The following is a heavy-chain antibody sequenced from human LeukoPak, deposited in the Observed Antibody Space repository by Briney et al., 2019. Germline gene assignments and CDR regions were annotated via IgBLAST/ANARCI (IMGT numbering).Heavy chain of an antibody. D-gene: IGHD6-25*01. CDR1: GFTLTIYG. J-gene: IGHJ5*02. CDR3: AKDSPNSRGYS. Sequence: GPCLRLSYPPAGFTLTIYGMHSVRQAPGKGLEWVAVISYDGSNKYFADSVKGRFTISRDNSKNTLYLQMNSLRAEDTAVYYCAKDSPNSRGYSWGQGTLVTVSS. V-gene: IGHV3-30*18. CDR2: ISYDGSNK.